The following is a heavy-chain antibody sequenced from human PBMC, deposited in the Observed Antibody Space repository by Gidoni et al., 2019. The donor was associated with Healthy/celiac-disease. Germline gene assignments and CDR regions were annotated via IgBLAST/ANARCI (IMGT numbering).Heavy chain of an antibody. Sequence: QVQLQESGPGLVKPSGTLSLTCALSGGSISSRNWWSWVRQSPGKGLEWIGEIYHSGSTNDTPSLKSRVTISVDKSKNQFSLKLSSVTAADTAVYYCARVDCSSTSCYLDYWGQGTLVTVSS. V-gene: IGHV4-4*02. CDR1: GGSISSRNW. D-gene: IGHD2-2*01. CDR2: IYHSGST. J-gene: IGHJ4*02. CDR3: ARVDCSSTSCYLDY.